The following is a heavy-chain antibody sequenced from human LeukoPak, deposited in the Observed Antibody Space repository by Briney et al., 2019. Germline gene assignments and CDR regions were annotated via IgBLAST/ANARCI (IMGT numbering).Heavy chain of an antibody. Sequence: SQTLSLTCTVSGGSISSGDYYWSWIRQPPGKGLEWIGYIYYSGSTYYNPSLKSRVTISVDTSKNQFSLKLSSVTAADTAVYYCARERGPRAAFDYWGQGTLVTVSS. D-gene: IGHD1-1*01. CDR1: GGSISSGDYY. CDR2: IYYSGST. CDR3: ARERGPRAAFDY. J-gene: IGHJ4*02. V-gene: IGHV4-30-4*08.